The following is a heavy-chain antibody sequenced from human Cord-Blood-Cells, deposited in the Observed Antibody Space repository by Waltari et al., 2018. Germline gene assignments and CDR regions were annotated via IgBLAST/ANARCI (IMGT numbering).Heavy chain of an antibody. V-gene: IGHV3-53*01. Sequence: ASGFTVSSNYMSWVRQAPGKGLEWVSVIYSGGSTYYADSVKGRFTISRDNSKNTLYLQMNSLRAEDTAVYYCAGGGSYYWFDPWGQGTLVTVSS. D-gene: IGHD1-26*01. CDR1: GFTVSSNY. CDR3: AGGGSYYWFDP. J-gene: IGHJ5*02. CDR2: IYSGGST.